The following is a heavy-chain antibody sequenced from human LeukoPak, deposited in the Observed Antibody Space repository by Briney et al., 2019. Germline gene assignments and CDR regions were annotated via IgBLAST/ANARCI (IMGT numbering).Heavy chain of an antibody. D-gene: IGHD3-9*01. CDR2: ISGTSSYT. J-gene: IGHJ5*02. CDR3: ARPMDILTGYYNLWFDP. CDR1: GFTFSSYG. V-gene: IGHV3-48*04. Sequence: QPGGSLRLSCAASGFTFSSYGMTWVRQAPGKGLEWVSYISGTSSYTNYVDSVKGRFTISRDNAKNSLYLQMNRLRAEDTAVYYCARPMDILTGYYNLWFDPWGQGTLVTVSS.